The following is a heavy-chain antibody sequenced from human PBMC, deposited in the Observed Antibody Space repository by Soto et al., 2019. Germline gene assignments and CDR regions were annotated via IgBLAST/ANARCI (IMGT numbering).Heavy chain of an antibody. CDR1: GFTFSSYA. V-gene: IGHV3-23*01. Sequence: GGSLRLSCAASGFTFSSYAMSWVRQAPGKGLEWVSAISGSGGSTYYADSVKGRFTISRDNSKNTLYLQMNGLRAEDTAVYYCAKDSREVRYGMDVWGQGTTVTVSS. D-gene: IGHD3-10*01. CDR3: AKDSREVRYGMDV. J-gene: IGHJ6*02. CDR2: ISGSGGST.